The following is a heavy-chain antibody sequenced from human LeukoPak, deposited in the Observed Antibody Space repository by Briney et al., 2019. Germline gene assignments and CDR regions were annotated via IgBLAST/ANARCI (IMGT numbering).Heavy chain of an antibody. D-gene: IGHD5-12*01. CDR1: GFTFSSYG. Sequence: PGRSLRLSCAASGFTFSSYGMRWVRQAPGKGLEWVAVISYDGSNKYYADSVKGRFTISRDNSKNTLYLQMNSLRAEDTAVYYCAKDGHIVATSYFDYWGQGTLVTVSS. CDR2: ISYDGSNK. CDR3: AKDGHIVATSYFDY. V-gene: IGHV3-30*18. J-gene: IGHJ4*02.